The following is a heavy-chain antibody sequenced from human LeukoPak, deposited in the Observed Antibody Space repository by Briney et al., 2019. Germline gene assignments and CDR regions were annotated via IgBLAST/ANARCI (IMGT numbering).Heavy chain of an antibody. D-gene: IGHD2-2*01. J-gene: IGHJ4*02. Sequence: SVKASCKASGDTFSTNVISWVRQAPGQGLEWMGGLIPLFGTAHYAQKLQGRVTITTDESTSTAYMVLSSLRSDDTAVYYCARGGGPYASTGFFAGPYDYWGQGTLVSVSS. CDR3: ARGGGPYASTGFFAGPYDY. V-gene: IGHV1-69*05. CDR1: GDTFSTNV. CDR2: LIPLFGTA.